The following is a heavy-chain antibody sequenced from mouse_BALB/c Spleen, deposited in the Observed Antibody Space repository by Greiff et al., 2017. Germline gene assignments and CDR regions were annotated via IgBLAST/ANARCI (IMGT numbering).Heavy chain of an antibody. D-gene: IGHD2-1*01. Sequence: EVKLMESGPGLVKPSQSLSLTCTVTGYSITSDYAWIWIRQFPGNKLEWMGYISYSGSTSYNPSLKSRISITRDTSKNQFFLQLNSVTTEDTATYYCARGGNYEGRYYFDDWGQGTTLTVSS. V-gene: IGHV3-2*02. CDR1: GYSITSDYA. J-gene: IGHJ2*01. CDR3: ARGGNYEGRYYFDD. CDR2: ISYSGST.